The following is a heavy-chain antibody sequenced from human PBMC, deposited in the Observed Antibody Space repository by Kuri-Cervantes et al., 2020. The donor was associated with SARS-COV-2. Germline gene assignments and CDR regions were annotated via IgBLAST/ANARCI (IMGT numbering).Heavy chain of an antibody. J-gene: IGHJ4*02. Sequence: GESLKISCAASGFTVSSNYMSWVRQAPGKGLEWVSVIYSGGSTYYADSVKGRFTISRDNSKNTLYLQMNSLRAEDTAVYYCARHNNCSGGSCYAGPFDYWGQGTLVTVSS. CDR3: ARHNNCSGGSCYAGPFDY. CDR1: GFTVSSNY. V-gene: IGHV3-53*05. D-gene: IGHD2-15*01. CDR2: IYSGGST.